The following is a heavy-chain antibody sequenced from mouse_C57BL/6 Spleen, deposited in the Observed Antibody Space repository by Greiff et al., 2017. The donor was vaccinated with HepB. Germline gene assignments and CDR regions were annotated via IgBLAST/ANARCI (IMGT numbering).Heavy chain of an antibody. CDR2: IYPRDGST. CDR1: GYTFTDHT. Sequence: VQRVESDAELVQPGASVKISCKVSGYTFTDHTIHWMKQRPEQGLEWIGYIYPRDGSTKYNEKFKGKDTLTADKSSSTAYMQLNSLTSEDSAVYFCASPQLTGDWYFDVWGTGTTVTVSS. V-gene: IGHV1-78*01. J-gene: IGHJ1*03. CDR3: ASPQLTGDWYFDV. D-gene: IGHD4-1*01.